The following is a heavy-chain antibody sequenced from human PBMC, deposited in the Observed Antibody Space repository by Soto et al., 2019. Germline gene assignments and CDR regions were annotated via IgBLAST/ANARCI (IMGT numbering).Heavy chain of an antibody. D-gene: IGHD7-27*01. V-gene: IGHV4-34*01. J-gene: IGHJ6*02. CDR2: INHSGST. CDR1: GGSFSGYY. Sequence: SETLSLTCAVYGGSFSGYYWSWIRQPPGKGLEWIGEINHSGSTNYNPSLKSRVTISVDTSKNQFSLKLSSVTAADTAVYYCARGLGYVYYYYGMDVWGQGTTVTVSS. CDR3: ARGLGYVYYYYGMDV.